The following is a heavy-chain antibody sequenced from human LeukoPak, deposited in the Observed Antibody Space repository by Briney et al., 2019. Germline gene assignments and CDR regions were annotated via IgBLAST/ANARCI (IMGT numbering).Heavy chain of an antibody. Sequence: SETLSLTCAVYGGSFSGYYWSWIRQPPGKGLEWIGEINHSGSTNYNPSLKSRVTISVDTSKNQFSLKLSSVTAADTAVYYCARHGPLLGYCSGGSCHGGWFDPWGQGTLVTVSS. CDR2: INHSGST. CDR3: ARHGPLLGYCSGGSCHGGWFDP. J-gene: IGHJ5*02. CDR1: GGSFSGYY. V-gene: IGHV4-34*01. D-gene: IGHD2-15*01.